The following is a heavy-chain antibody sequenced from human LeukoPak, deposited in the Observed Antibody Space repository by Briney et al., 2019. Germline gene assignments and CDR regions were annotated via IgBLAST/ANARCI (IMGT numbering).Heavy chain of an antibody. D-gene: IGHD2-21*02. J-gene: IGHJ6*02. CDR3: ARDGLERVVTATKYYYYYGMDV. CDR2: ISSSSSYI. V-gene: IGHV3-21*01. Sequence: GGPLRLSCAASGFTFSSYSMNWVRQAPGKGLEWVSSISSSSSYIYYADSVKGRFTISRDNAKNSLYLQMTSLRAEDTAVYYCARDGLERVVTATKYYYYYGMDVWGQGTTVTVSS. CDR1: GFTFSSYS.